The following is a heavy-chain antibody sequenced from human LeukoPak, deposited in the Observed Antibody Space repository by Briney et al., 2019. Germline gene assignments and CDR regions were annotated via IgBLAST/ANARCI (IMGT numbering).Heavy chain of an antibody. CDR3: ARDDIVVVPAATQDYYYYMDV. CDR2: ISSSSSTI. CDR1: GFTFSSYS. J-gene: IGHJ6*03. Sequence: PGGSLRLSCAASGFTFSSYSMNWVRQAPGKGLEWVSYISSSSSTIYYADSVKGRFTISRDNAKNSLYLQMNSLRAEDTAVYYCARDDIVVVPAATQDYYYYMDVWGKGTTVTVSS. V-gene: IGHV3-48*01. D-gene: IGHD2-2*01.